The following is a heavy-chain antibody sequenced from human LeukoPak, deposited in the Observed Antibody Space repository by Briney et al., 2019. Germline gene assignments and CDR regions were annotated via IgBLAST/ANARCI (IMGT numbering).Heavy chain of an antibody. Sequence: GGSLRLSCAASGFTFSGSAVHWVRQSSGKELEWVGHIDKKDNLYATAYAESVKGRFTISRDDSKDTAFLHVDSLKTEDTALYYCTRDRGTYNWFDPWGQGTLVTVSS. CDR3: TRDRGTYNWFDP. CDR1: GFTFSGSA. J-gene: IGHJ5*02. D-gene: IGHD2-15*01. CDR2: IDKKDNLYAT. V-gene: IGHV3-73*01.